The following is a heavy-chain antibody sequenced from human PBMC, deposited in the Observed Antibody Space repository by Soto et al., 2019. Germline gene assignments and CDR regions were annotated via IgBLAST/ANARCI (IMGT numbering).Heavy chain of an antibody. CDR1: GGSISSYY. D-gene: IGHD3-10*01. Sequence: SETLSLTCTVSGGSISSYYWSWIRQPARKGLEWIGRIYTSGSTNYNPSLKSRVTMSVDTSKNQFSLKLSSVTAADTAVYYCARDFSSMVRGPNWFDPWGQGTLVTVSS. CDR2: IYTSGST. V-gene: IGHV4-4*07. CDR3: ARDFSSMVRGPNWFDP. J-gene: IGHJ5*02.